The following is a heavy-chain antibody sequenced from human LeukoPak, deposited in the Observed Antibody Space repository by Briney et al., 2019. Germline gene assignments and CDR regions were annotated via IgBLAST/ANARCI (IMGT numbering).Heavy chain of an antibody. CDR3: AKDMYSSGWYCAFDI. CDR1: GFTFSSYA. D-gene: IGHD6-19*01. CDR2: ISWNSGSI. V-gene: IGHV3-9*01. J-gene: IGHJ3*02. Sequence: GGSLRLSCAASGFTFSSYAMNWVRQAPGKGLEWVSGISWNSGSIGYADSVKGRFTISRDNAKNSLYLQMNSLRAEDTALYYCAKDMYSSGWYCAFDIWGQGTMVTVSS.